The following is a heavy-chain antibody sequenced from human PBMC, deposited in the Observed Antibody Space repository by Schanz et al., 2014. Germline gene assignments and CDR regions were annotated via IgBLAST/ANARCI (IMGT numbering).Heavy chain of an antibody. CDR3: ARGFDFWDR. CDR2: ISTFRNEDT. D-gene: IGHD3-3*01. J-gene: IGHJ4*02. Sequence: QVDLIQTGAEVGKPGASVKVSCKASGYTFSSYGITWVRQAPGQGLEWMGWISTFRNEDTNSAQRFQGRLTMTTDTSTSTAYMELRSLRSDDTAVYYCARGFDFWDRWGQGTLVIVSS. V-gene: IGHV1-18*01. CDR1: GYTFSSYG.